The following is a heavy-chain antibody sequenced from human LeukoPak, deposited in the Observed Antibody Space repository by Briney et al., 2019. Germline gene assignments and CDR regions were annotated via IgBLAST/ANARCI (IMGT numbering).Heavy chain of an antibody. CDR2: ISAYSGET. V-gene: IGHV1-18*01. CDR3: ARGYSGYAPHDY. Sequence: ASVKVSCKASGYSFTNYDISWVRQAPGQGLEWMGWISAYSGETNSAQNLQGRVTMTKDTSTSTAYMELRSLRSDDTAVYYCARGYSGYAPHDYWGQGTLVTVSS. CDR1: GYSFTNYD. D-gene: IGHD5-12*01. J-gene: IGHJ4*02.